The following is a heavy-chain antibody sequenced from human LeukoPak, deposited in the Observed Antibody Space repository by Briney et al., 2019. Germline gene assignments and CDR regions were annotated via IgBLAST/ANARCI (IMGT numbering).Heavy chain of an antibody. J-gene: IGHJ4*02. D-gene: IGHD4-23*01. Sequence: PGGSLRLSCAASGFTFSYYGMHWVRQPPGKGLEWVAFIRYRASDKYYADSVKGRFTISRDNSKNTLYLQVNSLRVEDTAVYYCAKTTTVVTPFKGFDYWGQGTLVTVSS. CDR3: AKTTTVVTPFKGFDY. V-gene: IGHV3-30*02. CDR1: GFTFSYYG. CDR2: IRYRASDK.